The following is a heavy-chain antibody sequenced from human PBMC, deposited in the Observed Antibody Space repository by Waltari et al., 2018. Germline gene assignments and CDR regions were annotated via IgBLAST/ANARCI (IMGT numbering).Heavy chain of an antibody. CDR2: IYHSGST. CDR3: ASMGPEGHFDY. J-gene: IGHJ4*02. CDR1: GYSISSGYS. Sequence: QVQLQESGPGLVTPSETLSLPCAVSGYSISSGYSWGWIRQPPGKGLEWIGSIYHSGSTYYNPSLKSRVTISVDTSKNQFSLKLSSVTAADTAVYYCASMGPEGHFDYWGQGTLVTVSS. V-gene: IGHV4-38-2*01.